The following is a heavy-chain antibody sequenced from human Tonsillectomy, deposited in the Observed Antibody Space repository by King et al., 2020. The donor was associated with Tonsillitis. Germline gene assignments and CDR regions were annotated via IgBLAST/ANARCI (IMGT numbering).Heavy chain of an antibody. CDR1: GFSLSTSGVG. Sequence: TLKESGPTLVKPTQTLTLTCTFSGFSLSTSGVGVGWIRQPPGKALEWLALIYWNDDKRYSPSLKSRLTITKDTSKNQVVLTMTNMDPVDTATYYCAHRLGQRHLWFRPYFDYWGQGTLVTVSS. J-gene: IGHJ4*02. V-gene: IGHV2-5*01. CDR2: IYWNDDK. D-gene: IGHD5-18*01. CDR3: AHRLGQRHLWFRPYFDY.